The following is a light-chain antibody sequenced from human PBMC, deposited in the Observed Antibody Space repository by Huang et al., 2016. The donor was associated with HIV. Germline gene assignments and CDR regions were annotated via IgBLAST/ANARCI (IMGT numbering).Light chain of an antibody. CDR1: QDISNY. J-gene: IGKJ2*01. CDR2: DAS. Sequence: DIQMTQSPSSLSASVGDRVTITCQASQDISNYLSCYQHKPGRAPKPLLFDASSLETGVPSRFSGSGSGTYFTLTIASLQPEDVATYYCQHYDDPYTFGQGTKLEIK. V-gene: IGKV1-33*01. CDR3: QHYDDPYT.